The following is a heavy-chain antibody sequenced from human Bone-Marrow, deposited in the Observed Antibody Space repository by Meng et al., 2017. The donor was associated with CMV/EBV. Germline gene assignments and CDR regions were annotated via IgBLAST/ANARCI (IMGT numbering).Heavy chain of an antibody. CDR2: IYYSGST. V-gene: IGHV4-39*07. J-gene: IGHJ3*02. CDR3: ARDFLPYGSWTGYHNQSYAFNI. Sequence: SETLSLTCTVSGGSISSSSYYWGWIRQPPGKGLEWIGSIYYSGSTYYNPSLKSRVTISVDTSKNQFSLKLSSVTAADTALYYCARDFLPYGSWTGYHNQSYAFNIWGQGTMVTVSS. D-gene: IGHD3/OR15-3a*01. CDR1: GGSISSSSYY.